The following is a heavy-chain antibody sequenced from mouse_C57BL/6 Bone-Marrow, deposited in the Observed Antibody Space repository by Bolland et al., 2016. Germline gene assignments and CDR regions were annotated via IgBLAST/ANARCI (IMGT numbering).Heavy chain of an antibody. CDR3: TREREDFAY. V-gene: IGHV1-15*01. J-gene: IGHJ3*01. Sequence: AYNQKFKGKATLTADKSSSTAYMELRSLTSEDSAVYYCTREREDFAYWGQGTLV.